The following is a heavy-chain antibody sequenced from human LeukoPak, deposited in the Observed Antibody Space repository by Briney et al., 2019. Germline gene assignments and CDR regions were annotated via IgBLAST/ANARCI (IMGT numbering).Heavy chain of an antibody. J-gene: IGHJ4*02. Sequence: PSETLSLTCTVSGGSISTYYWSWIRQPPGKGLEWVSAISGSGGSTYYADSVKGRFTISRDNSKNTLYLQMNSLRAEDTAVYYCAKDRGRAARPDSSDYWGQGTLVTVSS. V-gene: IGHV3-23*01. CDR1: GGSISTYY. D-gene: IGHD6-6*01. CDR3: AKDRGRAARPDSSDY. CDR2: ISGSGGST.